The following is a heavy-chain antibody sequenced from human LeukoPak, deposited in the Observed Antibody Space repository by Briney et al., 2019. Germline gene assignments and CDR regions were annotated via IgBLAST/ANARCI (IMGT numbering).Heavy chain of an antibody. J-gene: IGHJ4*02. CDR3: ARGGRGMYDY. D-gene: IGHD2-15*01. V-gene: IGHV3-13*01. CDR2: IGTAGVT. Sequence: GGSLRLSCAASGFTFSSYDMHWVRQATGKGLEWVSAIGTAGVTYYPGSVKGRFTISRENAKNSLYLQMNSLRAGDTAVYYCARGGRGMYDYWGQGTLVTVSS. CDR1: GFTFSSYD.